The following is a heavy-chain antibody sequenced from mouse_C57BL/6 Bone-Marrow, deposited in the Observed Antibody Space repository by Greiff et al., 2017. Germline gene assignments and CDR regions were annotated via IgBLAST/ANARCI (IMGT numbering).Heavy chain of an antibody. CDR2: ISHGGGST. CDR3: ARRGNCDYARDY. V-gene: IGHV5-12*01. D-gene: IGHD2-1*01. CDR1: GFTFSDYY. J-gene: IGHJ4*01. Sequence: DVKLVESGGGLVQPGGSLKLSCAASGFTFSDYYMYWVRQTPEKRLEWVAYISHGGGSTYYPDTVKGRFTISRDNAKNTLYLQMGRLKSEDTAMYDCARRGNCDYARDYWGQGTSVTVSS.